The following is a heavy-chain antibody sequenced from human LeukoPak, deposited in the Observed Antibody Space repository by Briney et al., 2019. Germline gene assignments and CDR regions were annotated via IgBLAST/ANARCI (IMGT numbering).Heavy chain of an antibody. D-gene: IGHD3-10*01. Sequence: SGGSLRLSCAASGFTVSSNYMSWVRQAPGEGLEWVSVIYSGGSTYYADSVKGRFTISRDNSKNTLYLQMNSLRAEDTAVYYCARDRNYYGSGKDAFDIWGQGTMVTVSS. CDR2: IYSGGST. CDR1: GFTVSSNY. V-gene: IGHV3-53*01. J-gene: IGHJ3*02. CDR3: ARDRNYYGSGKDAFDI.